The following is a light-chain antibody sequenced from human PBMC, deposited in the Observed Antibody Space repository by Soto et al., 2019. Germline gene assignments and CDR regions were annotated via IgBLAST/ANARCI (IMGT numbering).Light chain of an antibody. J-gene: IGKJ2*01. V-gene: IGKV1-17*01. CDR3: QQYDRFPYS. CDR1: QGIRKD. CDR2: AVS. Sequence: DIQMTQSPSSLSASVGDRVTITCRASQGIRKDLGWYQQKPGKAPKRLIYAVSSLHSGVPSRFSGSASGTEITLTINGLQPDDFATYYCQQYDRFPYSFGPGTRLEIK.